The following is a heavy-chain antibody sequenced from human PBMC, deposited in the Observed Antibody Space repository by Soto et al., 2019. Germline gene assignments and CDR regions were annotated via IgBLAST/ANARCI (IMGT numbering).Heavy chain of an antibody. J-gene: IGHJ4*02. CDR1: GFTFSASA. V-gene: IGHV3-73*01. CDR2: IRSNGRT. CDR3: ARDRDWNLDY. Sequence: PGGSLRLSCAASGFTFSASAMHWVRQASGKGLEWVGRIRSNGRTAYAASMQGRFTISRDDSKKTAYLQLNSLKTDDTAVYYCARDRDWNLDYWGQGALVTVSS. D-gene: IGHD2-21*02.